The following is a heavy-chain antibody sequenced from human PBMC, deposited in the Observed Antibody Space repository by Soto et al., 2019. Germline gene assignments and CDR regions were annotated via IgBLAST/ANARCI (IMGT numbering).Heavy chain of an antibody. CDR1: GYTFSVYH. CDR3: AKELQRGLDV. Sequence: QVQLVQSGAEVKQPGASVKVSCMASGYTFSVYHLHWVRQAPGQRLEWMGWVYPSSGGTSYAQRFEGRVTMTRDTSINTAYMELSRLTSDDTAVYYCAKELQRGLDVWGQGTTVIVSS. V-gene: IGHV1-2*02. CDR2: VYPSSGGT. J-gene: IGHJ6*02. D-gene: IGHD1-7*01.